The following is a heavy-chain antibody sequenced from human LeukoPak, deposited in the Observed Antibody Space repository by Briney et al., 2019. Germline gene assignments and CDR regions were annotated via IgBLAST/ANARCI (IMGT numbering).Heavy chain of an antibody. V-gene: IGHV4-59*01. CDR3: ARDSKSSGYLFQH. J-gene: IGHJ1*01. D-gene: IGHD3-22*01. CDR2: IYYSGST. Sequence: SETLSLTCTVSGGSISSYYWSWIRQPPGKGLEWIGYIYYSGSTNYNPSLKSRVTISVDTSKNQFSLKLSSVTAADTVVYYCARDSKSSGYLFQHWGQGTLVTVSS. CDR1: GGSISSYY.